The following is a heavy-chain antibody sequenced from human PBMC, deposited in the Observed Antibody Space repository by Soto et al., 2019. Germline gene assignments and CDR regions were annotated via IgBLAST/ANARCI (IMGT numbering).Heavy chain of an antibody. D-gene: IGHD3-10*01. CDR3: ARDPLGSGEDY. Sequence: SETLSLTCTVSGGSISSSSYYWGWIRQPPGKGLEWIGSIYYSGSTYYNPSLKSRVTISVDKSKNQFSLKLSSVTAADTAVYYCARDPLGSGEDYWGQGTLVTVSS. J-gene: IGHJ4*02. CDR1: GGSISSSSYY. V-gene: IGHV4-39*07. CDR2: IYYSGST.